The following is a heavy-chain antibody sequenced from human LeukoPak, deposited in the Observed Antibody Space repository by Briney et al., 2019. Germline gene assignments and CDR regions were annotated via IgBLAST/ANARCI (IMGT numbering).Heavy chain of an antibody. CDR1: GYTFTSYD. CDR3: ARGPLPRQFDSSSPGWFDP. Sequence: ASVKVSCKASGYTFTSYDINWVRQATGQGLEWMGWMNPNSGNTGYAQKFQGRVTITRNTSISTAYMELSSLRSEDTAVYYCARGPLPRQFDSSSPGWFDPWGQGTLVTVSS. J-gene: IGHJ5*02. V-gene: IGHV1-8*03. D-gene: IGHD6-6*01. CDR2: MNPNSGNT.